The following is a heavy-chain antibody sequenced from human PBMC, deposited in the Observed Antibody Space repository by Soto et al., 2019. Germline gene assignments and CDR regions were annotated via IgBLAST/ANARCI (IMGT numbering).Heavy chain of an antibody. D-gene: IGHD2-2*01. Sequence: QVQLVQSGAEVKKPGASVKVSCKASGYTFTSYDINWVRQATGQRLEWMGWMNPSNGNTCYAQKIQGRVTMTRDTSTRTAYMELRSLRSEDTAVYYCARDPTHRDQLLHGFDPWGQGTLVTVSS. J-gene: IGHJ5*02. CDR3: ARDPTHRDQLLHGFDP. V-gene: IGHV1-8*02. CDR1: GYTFTSYD. CDR2: MNPSNGNT.